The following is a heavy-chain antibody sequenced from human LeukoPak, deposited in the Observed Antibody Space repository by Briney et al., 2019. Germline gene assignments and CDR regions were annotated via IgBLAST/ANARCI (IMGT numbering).Heavy chain of an antibody. CDR1: GGSISSSNW. D-gene: IGHD7-27*01. Sequence: SETLSLTCAVSGGSISSSNWWSWVRQPPGKGLEWIGEIYHSGSANYNPSLKSRVTISVDKSKNQFSLKLSSVTAADTAVYYCARSEKLGKGGYYFDYWGQGTLVTVSS. CDR3: ARSEKLGKGGYYFDY. J-gene: IGHJ4*02. CDR2: IYHSGSA. V-gene: IGHV4-4*02.